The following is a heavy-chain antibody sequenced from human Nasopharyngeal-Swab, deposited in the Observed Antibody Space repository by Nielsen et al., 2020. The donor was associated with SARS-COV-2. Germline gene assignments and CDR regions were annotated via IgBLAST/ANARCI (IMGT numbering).Heavy chain of an antibody. V-gene: IGHV3-73*01. CDR2: IGDKEHNYAT. CDR1: GFIFSASA. Sequence: GGSLRLSCAASGFIFSASAIHWVRQASGKGLEWVGRIGDKEHNYATTYGASVQGRFTISRDDSKNTAFLQMDGLKTEDTALYYCKTDFYFDYWGQGALVTVSS. J-gene: IGHJ4*02. CDR3: KTDFYFDY.